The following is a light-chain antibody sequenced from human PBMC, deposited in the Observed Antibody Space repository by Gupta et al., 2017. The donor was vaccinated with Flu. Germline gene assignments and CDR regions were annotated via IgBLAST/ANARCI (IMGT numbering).Light chain of an antibody. Sequence: SPANMSMSQGERGIRSWRDSESVYGNLAWEQRKPGQPPRLIIYGASNRAVGDTDRFTGSGDGTDFTLTSSSRQYEDSAIYDGQHYRHWHLFGQGTXLEVK. CDR2: GAS. V-gene: IGKV3-15*01. CDR3: QHYRHWHL. CDR1: ESVYGN. J-gene: IGKJ2*01.